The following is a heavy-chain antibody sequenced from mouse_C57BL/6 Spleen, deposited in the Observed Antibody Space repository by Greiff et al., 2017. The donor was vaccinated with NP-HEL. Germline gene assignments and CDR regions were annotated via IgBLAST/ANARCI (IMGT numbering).Heavy chain of an antibody. J-gene: IGHJ1*03. Sequence: QVQLQQSGPELVKPGASVKISCKASGYAFSSSWMNWVKQRPGKGLEWIGRIYPGDGDTNYNGKFKGKATLTADKSSSTAYMQLSSLTSEDSAVYFWARDYPWYFDVWGTGTTVTVSS. CDR2: IYPGDGDT. V-gene: IGHV1-82*01. CDR1: GYAFSSSW. CDR3: ARDYPWYFDV. D-gene: IGHD2-4*01.